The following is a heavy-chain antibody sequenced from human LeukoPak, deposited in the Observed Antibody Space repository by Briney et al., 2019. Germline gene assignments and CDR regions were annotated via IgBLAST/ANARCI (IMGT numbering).Heavy chain of an antibody. CDR1: GGSISSSSYY. Sequence: SETLSLACTVSGGSISSSSYYWGWIRQPPGKGLEWIGSIYYSGSTYYNPSLKSRVTISVDTSKNQFSLKLSSVTAADTAVYYCAREGYYYDSSGHYTPFDYWGQGTLVTVSS. D-gene: IGHD3-22*01. CDR3: AREGYYYDSSGHYTPFDY. J-gene: IGHJ4*02. CDR2: IYYSGST. V-gene: IGHV4-39*07.